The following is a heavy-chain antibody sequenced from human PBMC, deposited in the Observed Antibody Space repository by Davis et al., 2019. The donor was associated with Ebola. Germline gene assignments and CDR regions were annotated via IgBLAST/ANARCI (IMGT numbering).Heavy chain of an antibody. CDR1: GGSVSSGSYY. CDR3: ARGGIAAAGVSFDY. CDR2: IYYSGST. J-gene: IGHJ4*02. Sequence: SETLSLTCTVSGGSVSSGSYYWSWIRQPPGKGLEWIGYIYYSGSTNYNPSLKSRVTISVDTSKNQFSLKLSSVTAADTAVYYCARGGIAAAGVSFDYWGQGTLVTVSS. D-gene: IGHD6-13*01. V-gene: IGHV4-61*01.